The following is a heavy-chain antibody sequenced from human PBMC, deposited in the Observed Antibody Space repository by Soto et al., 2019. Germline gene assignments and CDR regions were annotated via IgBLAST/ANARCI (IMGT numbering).Heavy chain of an antibody. CDR1: GGSISSGGYY. CDR2: IYYSGST. CDR3: ARVTTVTTRTDSFDI. J-gene: IGHJ3*02. D-gene: IGHD4-17*01. V-gene: IGHV4-31*03. Sequence: SETLSLTCTVSGGSISSGGYYWSWIRQHPGKGLEWIGYIYYSGSTYYNPSLKSRVTISVDTSKNQFSLKLSSVTAADTAVYYCARVTTVTTRTDSFDIWGQGTMVTVSS.